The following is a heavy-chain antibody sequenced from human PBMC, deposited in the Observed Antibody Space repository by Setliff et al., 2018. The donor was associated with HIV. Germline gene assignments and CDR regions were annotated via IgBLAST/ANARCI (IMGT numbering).Heavy chain of an antibody. V-gene: IGHV3-23*01. CDR1: GFTFSSYA. CDR2: ISGSGGST. J-gene: IGHJ4*02. CDR3: AKPTTYYDFWSGPSLGAYFEY. D-gene: IGHD3-3*01. Sequence: PGGSLRLSCAASGFTFSSYAMSWVRQAPGKGLEWVSGISGSGGSTYYADSVKGRFTISRDNSKNTLNLQMNSLRAEDTAVYYCAKPTTYYDFWSGPSLGAYFEYWGQGTLVTVSS.